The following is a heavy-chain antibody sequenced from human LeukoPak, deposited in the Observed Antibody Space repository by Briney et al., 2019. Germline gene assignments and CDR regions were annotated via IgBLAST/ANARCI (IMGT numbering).Heavy chain of an antibody. J-gene: IGHJ4*02. CDR3: ARVPLGDILTGYFDY. CDR1: GFTFSSYG. V-gene: IGHV3-30*03. D-gene: IGHD3-9*01. Sequence: GGSLRLSCAASGFTFSSYGMHWVRQAPGKGLEWVAVISYDGSNKYYADSVKGRFTISRDNSKNTLYLQMNSLRAEDTAVYYCARVPLGDILTGYFDYWGQGTLVTVSS. CDR2: ISYDGSNK.